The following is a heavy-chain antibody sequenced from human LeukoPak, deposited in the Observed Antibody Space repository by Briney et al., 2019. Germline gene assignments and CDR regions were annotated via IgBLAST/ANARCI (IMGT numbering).Heavy chain of an antibody. V-gene: IGHV3-48*04. CDR1: GFTSFNFP. Sequence: GGSLRLSCEASGFTSFNFPMNWVRKAPGKGLEWVSHIRSDGTITYADSVKGRFTISRDDAKTSVYLQMNSLRAEDTAVYYCVRGGYGSIDYWGQGTLVTVSS. D-gene: IGHD4-17*01. J-gene: IGHJ4*02. CDR3: VRGGYGSIDY. CDR2: IRSDGTI.